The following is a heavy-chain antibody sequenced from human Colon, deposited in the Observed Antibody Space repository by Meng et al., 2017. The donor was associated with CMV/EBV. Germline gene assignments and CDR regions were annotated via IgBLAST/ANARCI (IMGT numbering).Heavy chain of an antibody. J-gene: IGHJ5*02. CDR2: IISIFGTT. CDR1: GDTFGNYA. Sequence: GDTFGNYAIYWGRQAPGQGLEWMAEIISIFGTTSYAQEYQGRVTITTDESTSTTYMELSGLRFEDTAVYYCTRGPGNGDEGWFDPWGQGTLVTVSS. CDR3: TRGPGNGDEGWFDP. V-gene: IGHV1-69*05. D-gene: IGHD7-27*01.